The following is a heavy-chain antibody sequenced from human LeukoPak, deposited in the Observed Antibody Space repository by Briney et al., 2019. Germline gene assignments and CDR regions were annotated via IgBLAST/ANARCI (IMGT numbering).Heavy chain of an antibody. V-gene: IGHV3-23*01. CDR3: ARDSSGYFPPIGDY. J-gene: IGHJ4*02. D-gene: IGHD3-22*01. Sequence: GGSLRLSCAASGFTFSSYAMSWVRQAPGKGLEWVSAISGSGGSTYYADSVKGRFTISRDNSKNTLYLQMNSLRAEDTAVYYCARDSSGYFPPIGDYWGQGTLVTVSS. CDR1: GFTFSSYA. CDR2: ISGSGGST.